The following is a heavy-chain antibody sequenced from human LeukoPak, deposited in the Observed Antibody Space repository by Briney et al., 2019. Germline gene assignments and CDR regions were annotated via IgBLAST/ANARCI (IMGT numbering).Heavy chain of an antibody. V-gene: IGHV3-33*01. D-gene: IGHD6-13*01. CDR3: AREGSSSWYLYYYYGMDV. CDR2: IWYDGSNK. CDR1: GFTFSSYG. J-gene: IGHJ6*02. Sequence: GGSLRLSCAASGFTFSSYGMHWVRQAPGKGLEWVAVIWYDGSNKYYADSVKGRFTISRDNSKNTLYLQMNSLRAEDTAAYYCAREGSSSWYLYYYYGMDVWGQGTTVTVSS.